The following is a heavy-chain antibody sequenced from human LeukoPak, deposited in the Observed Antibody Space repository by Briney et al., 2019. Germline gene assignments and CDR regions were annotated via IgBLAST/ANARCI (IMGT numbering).Heavy chain of an antibody. D-gene: IGHD3-16*02. Sequence: SETLSLTCTVSGGSISSSSYYWGWIRQPPGKGLEWIGSIYYSGSTYYNPSLKSRVTISVDTSKNQFSLKLSSVTAADTAVYYCARHYDYVWGSYRNILDYWGQGTLVTVSS. CDR1: GGSISSSSYY. CDR3: ARHYDYVWGSYRNILDY. V-gene: IGHV4-39*01. CDR2: IYYSGST. J-gene: IGHJ4*02.